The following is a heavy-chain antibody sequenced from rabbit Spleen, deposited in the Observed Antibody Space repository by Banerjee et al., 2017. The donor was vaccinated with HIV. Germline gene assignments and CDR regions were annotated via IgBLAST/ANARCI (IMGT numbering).Heavy chain of an antibody. CDR1: GIDFSGYG. D-gene: IGHD4-1*01. Sequence: QEQLKESGGGLVQPGGSLKLSCTASGIDFSGYGITWVRQAPGKGLEWIGIIYPAKGSTDYASWVNGRFTISSDNAQSTVDLKMTSLTAADTATYFCARAIVPWLGLTRLDLWGPGTLVTVS. CDR3: ARAIVPWLGLTRLDL. V-gene: IGHV1S47*01. CDR2: IYPAKGST. J-gene: IGHJ3*01.